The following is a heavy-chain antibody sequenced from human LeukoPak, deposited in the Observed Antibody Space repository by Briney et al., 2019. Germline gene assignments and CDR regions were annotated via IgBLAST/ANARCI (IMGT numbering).Heavy chain of an antibody. CDR3: ASSDSSGYTFDY. V-gene: IGHV4-28*06. Sequence: SDTLSLTCAVSGYSISSSNWWGWIRQPPGKGLEWIGYIYYSGSTNYDPSLKSRVTMSVGTSKNQFSLKLSSVTALDTAVYYCASSDSSGYTFDYWGQGTLVTVSS. J-gene: IGHJ4*02. D-gene: IGHD3-22*01. CDR1: GYSISSSNW. CDR2: IYYSGST.